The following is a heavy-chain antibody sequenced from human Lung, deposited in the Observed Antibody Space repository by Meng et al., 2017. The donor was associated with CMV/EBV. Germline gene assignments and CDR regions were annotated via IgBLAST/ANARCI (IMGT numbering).Heavy chain of an antibody. CDR3: AREGTPLVL. Sequence: KVSCKATGGSFSTYSNGWVQQAHGQGLGWMGRITPILGTANYAQKFQGRVTITADKSTSTAYMELSSLRSEDTAVYYCAREGTPLVLWGQGTLVTVSS. D-gene: IGHD3-10*01. V-gene: IGHV1-69*08. CDR2: ITPILGTA. CDR1: GGSFSTYS. J-gene: IGHJ4*02.